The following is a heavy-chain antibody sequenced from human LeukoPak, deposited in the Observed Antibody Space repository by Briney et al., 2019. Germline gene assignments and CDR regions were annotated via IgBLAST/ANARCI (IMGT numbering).Heavy chain of an antibody. CDR3: ARDYERIIMVRGVPLSPQTVFDP. Sequence: ASVKVSCKTSGYTFTDYYIHWVRQAPGQGPEWMGWINPNSGGTNYAQNLQGRVTMTRDTSISTAYMELSRLRSDDTAVYYCARDYERIIMVRGVPLSPQTVFDPWGQGTLVTVSS. CDR2: INPNSGGT. CDR1: GYTFTDYY. D-gene: IGHD3-10*01. J-gene: IGHJ5*02. V-gene: IGHV1-2*02.